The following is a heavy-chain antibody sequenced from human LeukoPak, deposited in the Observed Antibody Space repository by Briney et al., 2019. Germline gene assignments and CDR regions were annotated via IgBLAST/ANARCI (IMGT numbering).Heavy chain of an antibody. CDR1: GYTFTSYG. J-gene: IGHJ6*03. CDR2: IIPIFGTA. Sequence: GASVKVSCKASGYTFTSYGISWVRQAPGQGLEWMGGIIPIFGTANYAQKFQVRVTITADESTSTAYMELSSLRSEDTAVYYCAMTPRTYYYYMDVWGKGTTVTISS. CDR3: AMTPRTYYYYMDV. V-gene: IGHV1-69*13. D-gene: IGHD1-14*01.